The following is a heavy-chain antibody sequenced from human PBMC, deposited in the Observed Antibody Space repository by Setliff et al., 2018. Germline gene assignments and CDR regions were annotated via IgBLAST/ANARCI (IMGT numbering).Heavy chain of an antibody. V-gene: IGHV4-4*08. CDR1: GGSFSGYY. CDR2: IYTSGTT. Sequence: SETLSLTCTVSGGSFSGYYWSWIRQPPGKGLEWIGHIYTSGTTKYNPSLKSRVTISVDASKNQFFLKLTSVTAADTAVYYCARSNMGNYYDSGRYYYYYYMDVWGKGTTVTVSS. D-gene: IGHD3-10*01. J-gene: IGHJ6*03. CDR3: ARSNMGNYYDSGRYYYYYYMDV.